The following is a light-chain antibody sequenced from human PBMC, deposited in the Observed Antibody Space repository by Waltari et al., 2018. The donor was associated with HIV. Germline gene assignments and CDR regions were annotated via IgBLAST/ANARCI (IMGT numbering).Light chain of an antibody. CDR3: CSYVSEIVPCV. CDR1: SSDVGAYNL. J-gene: IGLJ3*02. Sequence: QTALTQPASVSGSPGQSLTLYCTGTSSDVGAYNLFSWYQQHPGKAPRLIIYAVSERPAGVSNRFTGSKSGNTASLTISGLQAEDEADYYCCSYVSEIVPCVFGGGTKLTVL. CDR2: AVS. V-gene: IGLV2-23*02.